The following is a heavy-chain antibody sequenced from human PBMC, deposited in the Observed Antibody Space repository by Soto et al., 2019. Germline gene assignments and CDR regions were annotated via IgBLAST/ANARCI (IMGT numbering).Heavy chain of an antibody. CDR2: IIPILGIA. V-gene: IGHV1-69*02. Sequence: ASVKVSCKASGGTFSSYTISWVRQAPGQGLEWMGRIIPILGIANYAQKFQGRVTITADKSTSTAYMELSSLRSEDTAVYYCARSQSIAARPPDYWGQGTLVTVSS. CDR1: GGTFSSYT. J-gene: IGHJ4*02. D-gene: IGHD6-6*01. CDR3: ARSQSIAARPPDY.